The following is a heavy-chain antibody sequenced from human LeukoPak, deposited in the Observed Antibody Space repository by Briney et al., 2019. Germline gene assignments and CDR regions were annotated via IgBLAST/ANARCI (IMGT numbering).Heavy chain of an antibody. D-gene: IGHD3-3*01. CDR3: AKGPPQYYDFWSGYYHFDY. J-gene: IGHJ4*02. V-gene: IGHV3-23*01. Sequence: GGSLRLSCAASGFTFRNYGMNWVRQAPGKGLEWVSAFSASGSTYYADSVKGRFTISRDNSNNTLYLQMNSLRAEDTAVYYCAKGPPQYYDFWSGYYHFDYWGQGTLVTVSS. CDR1: GFTFRNYG. CDR2: FSASGST.